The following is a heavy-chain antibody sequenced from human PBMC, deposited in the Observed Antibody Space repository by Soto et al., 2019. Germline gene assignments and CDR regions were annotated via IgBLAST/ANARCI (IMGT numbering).Heavy chain of an antibody. J-gene: IGHJ5*02. D-gene: IGHD4-17*01. CDR3: ARGDYGDYLLIGRNGNWFDP. Sequence: PSETLSLTCAVSGGSISSGGYSWSWIRQPPGKGLEWIGYIYHSGSTYYNPSLKSRVTISVDRSKNQFSLKLSSVTAADTAVYYCARGDYGDYLLIGRNGNWFDPWGQGTLVTVSS. CDR1: GGSISSGGYS. V-gene: IGHV4-30-2*01. CDR2: IYHSGST.